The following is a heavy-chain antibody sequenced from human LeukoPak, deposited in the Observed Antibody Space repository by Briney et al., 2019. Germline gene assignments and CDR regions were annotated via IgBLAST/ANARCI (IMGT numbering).Heavy chain of an antibody. V-gene: IGHV1-2*02. CDR3: ARDREYYDFWSGYYTGKGFDY. Sequence: ASVKVSYKASGYTFTGYYMHWVRQAPGQGLEWMGWINPNSGGTNYAQKFQGRVTMTRDTSISTAYMELSRLRSDDTAVYYCARDREYYDFWSGYYTGKGFDYWGQGTLVTVSS. CDR2: INPNSGGT. J-gene: IGHJ4*02. D-gene: IGHD3-3*01. CDR1: GYTFTGYY.